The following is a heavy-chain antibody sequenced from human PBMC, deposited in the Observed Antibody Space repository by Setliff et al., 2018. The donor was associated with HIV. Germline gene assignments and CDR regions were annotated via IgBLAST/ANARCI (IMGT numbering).Heavy chain of an antibody. J-gene: IGHJ4*02. CDR1: GYTFTGYY. CDR3: ARGWEGGMDY. Sequence: ASVKVSCKASGYTFTGYYMHWVRQAPGQGLEWMGRINPNSGGTNYAQKFQGRVTMTRDTSMNTAYMELRSLRSDDTAVYYCARGWEGGMDYWGQGTLVTVSS. V-gene: IGHV1-2*06. CDR2: INPNSGGT. D-gene: IGHD1-26*01.